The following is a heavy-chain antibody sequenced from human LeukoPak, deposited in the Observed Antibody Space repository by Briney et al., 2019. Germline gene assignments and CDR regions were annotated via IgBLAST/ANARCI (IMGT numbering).Heavy chain of an antibody. Sequence: PSQTLSLTCTVSGGSISSGNSYWSWIRQPAGKGLEWIGHIYTSGSTNYNPSLKSRVTISLDTSKNQFSLKLSSVTAADTAVYYCVRDQREWELLRGYYYYMDVWGKGTTVTISS. CDR1: GGSISSGNSY. J-gene: IGHJ6*03. D-gene: IGHD1-26*01. CDR2: IYTSGST. V-gene: IGHV4-61*09. CDR3: VRDQREWELLRGYYYYMDV.